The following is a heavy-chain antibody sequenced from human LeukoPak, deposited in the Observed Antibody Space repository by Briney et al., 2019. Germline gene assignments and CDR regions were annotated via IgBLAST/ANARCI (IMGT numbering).Heavy chain of an antibody. CDR3: AREKEGWFGEFLYGMDV. J-gene: IGHJ6*02. D-gene: IGHD3-10*01. V-gene: IGHV4-4*07. Sequence: SETLSLTCTASGGSISSYYWSWIRQPAGKGLEWIGRIYTSGSTNYNPSLKSRVTMSVDTSKNQFSLKLSSVTAADTAVYYCAREKEGWFGEFLYGMDVWGQGTTVTVSS. CDR2: IYTSGST. CDR1: GGSISSYY.